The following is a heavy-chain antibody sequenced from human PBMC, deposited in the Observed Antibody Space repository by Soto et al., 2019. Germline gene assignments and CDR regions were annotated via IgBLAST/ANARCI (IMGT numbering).Heavy chain of an antibody. CDR3: ARGGWSLDY. D-gene: IGHD6-19*01. CDR1: VGSISNHY. J-gene: IGHJ4*02. Sequence: SETLSLTCTVSVGSISNHYWSWIRQPPGKGLEWIGYIHYSGSTTNYNPSLKSRVTMSVDMSKNQFSLELNSVTAADTAIYYCARGGWSLDYWGRGTQVTVS. V-gene: IGHV4-59*11. CDR2: IHYSGSTT.